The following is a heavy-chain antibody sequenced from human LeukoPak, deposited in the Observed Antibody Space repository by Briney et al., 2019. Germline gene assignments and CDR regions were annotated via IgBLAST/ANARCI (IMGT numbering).Heavy chain of an antibody. CDR1: GFTFSSHA. CDR3: AKEPYSGSQLLDY. J-gene: IGHJ4*02. Sequence: GGSLRLPCAASGFTFSSHAMSWVRQAPGKGLEWVSGISSGGVSTYYADSVKGRFSISRDNSKNTLYLQMNSLRAEDTAAYYCAKEPYSGSQLLDYWGQGTLVTVSS. V-gene: IGHV3-23*01. CDR2: ISSGGVST. D-gene: IGHD1-26*01.